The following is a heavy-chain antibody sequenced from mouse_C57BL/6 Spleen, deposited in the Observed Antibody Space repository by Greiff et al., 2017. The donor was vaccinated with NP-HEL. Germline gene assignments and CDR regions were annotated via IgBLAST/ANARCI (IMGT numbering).Heavy chain of an antibody. V-gene: IGHV1-7*01. Sequence: QVQLQQSGAELAKPGASVKLSCKASGYTFTSYWMHWVKQRPGQGLEWIGYINPSSGYTKYIQKFKDKATLTADKSSSTASMQLSSLTYEDSAVYYCAKGYYDYDGAWFAYWGQGTLVTVSA. CDR1: GYTFTSYW. D-gene: IGHD2-4*01. CDR3: AKGYYDYDGAWFAY. J-gene: IGHJ3*01. CDR2: INPSSGYT.